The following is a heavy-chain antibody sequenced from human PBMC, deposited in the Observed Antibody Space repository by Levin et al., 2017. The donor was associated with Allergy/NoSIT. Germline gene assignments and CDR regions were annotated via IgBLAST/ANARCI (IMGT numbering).Heavy chain of an antibody. D-gene: IGHD6-19*01. CDR2: ISGSGGST. Sequence: GGSLRLSCAASGFTFSSYAMSWVRQAPGKGLEWVSTISGSGGSTYYADSVKGRFTISRDNSKNTLYLQMNSLRAEDTAVYYCAKDRGYSSGWYVLGYWGQGTLVTVSS. J-gene: IGHJ4*02. V-gene: IGHV3-23*01. CDR3: AKDRGYSSGWYVLGY. CDR1: GFTFSSYA.